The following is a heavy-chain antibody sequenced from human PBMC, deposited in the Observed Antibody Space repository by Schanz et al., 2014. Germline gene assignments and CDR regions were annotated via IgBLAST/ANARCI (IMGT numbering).Heavy chain of an antibody. Sequence: KKTGSSVRVSCKASGGTFSSYGLSWVRQAPGQGLEWIGGIIPMFGTTNHAQKFQGRVTITADESTNTAYMELSRRRSEDTAVYGCERGNIILEMFEYFEYRDHANLVDV. D-gene: IGHD3-10*01. CDR1: GGTFSSYG. J-gene: IGHJ4*01. CDR2: IIPMFGTT. CDR3: ERGNIILEMFEYFEY. V-gene: IGHV1-69*01.